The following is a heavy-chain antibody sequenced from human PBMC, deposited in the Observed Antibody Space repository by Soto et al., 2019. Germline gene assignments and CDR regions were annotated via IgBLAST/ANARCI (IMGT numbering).Heavy chain of an antibody. D-gene: IGHD1-1*01. Sequence: QVQLQQWGAGLLKPSETLSLTCAVYGGSFSGYYWNWIREPPGEGLEWIGEVHPSGNIYYNPSLKIRATISVDTSKNQFSLKLNSVTAADTAVYFCARGDDPYKMSNSWGQGTLVTVSS. J-gene: IGHJ4*02. V-gene: IGHV4-34*02. CDR2: VHPSGNI. CDR1: GGSFSGYY. CDR3: ARGDDPYKMSNS.